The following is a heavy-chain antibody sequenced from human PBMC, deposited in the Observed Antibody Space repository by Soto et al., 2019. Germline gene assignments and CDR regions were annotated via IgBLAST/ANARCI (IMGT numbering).Heavy chain of an antibody. CDR1: GYTFTSYD. CDR3: ARVYDSSGDYLDAFDI. CDR2: MNPNSGNT. V-gene: IGHV1-8*01. D-gene: IGHD3-22*01. J-gene: IGHJ3*02. Sequence: QVQLVQSGAEVKKPGASVKVSCKASGYTFTSYDINWVRQATGQGLEWMGWMNPNSGNTGYAQKFQGRVTMTRNTSIRTAYMELSSLRSEDTAVYYCARVYDSSGDYLDAFDIWGQGTMVTVSS.